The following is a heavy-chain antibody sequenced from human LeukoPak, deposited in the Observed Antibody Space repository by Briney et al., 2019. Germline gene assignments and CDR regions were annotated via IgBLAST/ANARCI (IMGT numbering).Heavy chain of an antibody. J-gene: IGHJ6*03. D-gene: IGHD3-9*01. V-gene: IGHV3-21*01. Sequence: GGSLRLSCAASGFTFDSYSMNWVRQAPGKGLEWVSSITSSSNYIYYADSVKGRFTISRDNAKNSLYLQMNSLRAEDTAVYYCARDHDWDYMDVWGKGTTVTVSS. CDR3: ARDHDWDYMDV. CDR1: GFTFDSYS. CDR2: ITSSSNYI.